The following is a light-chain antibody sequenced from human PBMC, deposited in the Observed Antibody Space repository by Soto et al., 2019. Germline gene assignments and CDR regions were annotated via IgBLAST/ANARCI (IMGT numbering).Light chain of an antibody. CDR3: LQDYNYPRT. J-gene: IGKJ1*01. V-gene: IGKV1-6*01. CDR1: QGVRND. CDR2: AAS. Sequence: AIQMTQSPSSLSASIGDRVTITWRASQGVRNDLAWYQQKPGKAPTVLIYAASTLQSGVPSRFSGSGSGTDFTLTINGLQPEYFATYYCLQDYNYPRTFGQGTKVEI.